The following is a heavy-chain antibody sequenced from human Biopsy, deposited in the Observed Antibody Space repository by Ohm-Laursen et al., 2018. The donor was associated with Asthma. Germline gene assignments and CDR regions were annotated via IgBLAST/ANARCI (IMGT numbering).Heavy chain of an antibody. J-gene: IGHJ4*02. CDR1: GLNFEDYV. Sequence: LSLTCAASGLNFEDYVMHWVRQAPGQGLEWVSGISWNSRSIGYGDSVKGRFTISRDNTKNSLYLQMNSLSPEDTAMYYCRALPTRTMYFDSWGQGTLVTVSS. CDR3: RALPTRTMYFDS. V-gene: IGHV3-9*01. D-gene: IGHD4/OR15-4a*01. CDR2: ISWNSRSI.